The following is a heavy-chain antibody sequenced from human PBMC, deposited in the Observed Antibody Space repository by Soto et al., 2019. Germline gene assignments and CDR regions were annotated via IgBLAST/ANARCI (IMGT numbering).Heavy chain of an antibody. CDR2: IIPIFGTV. CDR1: GGTFSSYA. CDR3: ARDSHPPALSGDIMRWDV. V-gene: IGHV1-69*01. Sequence: QVQLVQSGAEVKKPGSSVKVSCKASGGTFSSYAVSWVRQAPGHGLEWMGGIIPIFGTVIYAQQFQGRVTITADESTKTAYMALRSLRFEDTAVYYCARDSHPPALSGDIMRWDVWGQGTTVTVSS. J-gene: IGHJ6*02. D-gene: IGHD2-15*01.